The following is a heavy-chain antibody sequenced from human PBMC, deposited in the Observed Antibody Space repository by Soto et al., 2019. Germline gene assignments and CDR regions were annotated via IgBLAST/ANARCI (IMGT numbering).Heavy chain of an antibody. V-gene: IGHV4-30-4*01. CDR3: ARCTVEGDYFYL. CDR2: IYYSGST. D-gene: IGHD4-17*01. J-gene: IGHJ4*02. Sequence: TLSLTCTVSGVSIISGDYYWILIRQPPGKGLEWIGYIYYSGSTYYNPSLKSRVTISVDTSKNQFSLKLSSVTAADTAVYFFARCTVEGDYFYLCGKG. CDR1: GVSIISGDYY.